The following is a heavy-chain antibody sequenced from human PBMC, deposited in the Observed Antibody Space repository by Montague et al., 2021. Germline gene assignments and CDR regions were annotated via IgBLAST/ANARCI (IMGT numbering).Heavy chain of an antibody. Sequence: SETLSLTCSVSGGSVNGYDWSWIRQPPGKGLEWIGYMRSSGSPNYNPSFKSRLAISIDRSRNQFSLELSFVTAADTANYFCGRDYWGSIDYWGHGILVTVSS. V-gene: IGHV4-59*02. J-gene: IGHJ4*01. CDR2: MRSSGSP. D-gene: IGHD7-27*01. CDR3: GRDYWGSIDY. CDR1: GGSVNGYD.